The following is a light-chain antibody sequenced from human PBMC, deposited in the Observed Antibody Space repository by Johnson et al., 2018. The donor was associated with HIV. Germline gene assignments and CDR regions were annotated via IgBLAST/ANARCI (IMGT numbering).Light chain of an antibody. CDR3: GTWDTSPRGCGV. Sequence: QSVLTQPPSVSAAPGQKVTISCSGSTSNIGNNYVSWYQQLPGTAPKLLIYEKNKRPSGIPDRFSASKSGTSATLALTGLQPGDEADYYCGTWDTSPRGCGVFGTGTKVTVL. J-gene: IGLJ1*01. CDR2: EKN. CDR1: TSNIGNNY. V-gene: IGLV1-51*02.